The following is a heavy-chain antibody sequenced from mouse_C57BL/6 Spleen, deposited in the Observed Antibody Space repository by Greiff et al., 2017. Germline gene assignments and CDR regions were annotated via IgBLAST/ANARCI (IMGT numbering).Heavy chain of an antibody. V-gene: IGHV10-1*01. Sequence: EVNLVESGGGLVQPKGSLKLSCAASGFSFNTYAMNWVRQAPGTGLEWVARIRSNSNNYATYYADSVKDRFTISRNDSESMLYLQMNNLKTEDTAMYYGVRQGTAQVFDYWGQGTTLTVSS. D-gene: IGHD3-2*02. CDR2: IRSNSNNYAT. J-gene: IGHJ2*01. CDR3: VRQGTAQVFDY. CDR1: GFSFNTYA.